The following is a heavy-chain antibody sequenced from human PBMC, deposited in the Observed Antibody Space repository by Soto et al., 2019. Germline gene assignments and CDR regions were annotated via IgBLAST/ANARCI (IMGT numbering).Heavy chain of an antibody. CDR1: GGTFSSYA. D-gene: IGHD4-17*01. CDR3: ARDPYLRLRGPYYFDY. J-gene: IGHJ4*02. CDR2: IIPIFGTA. Sequence: QVQLVQSGAEVKKPGSSVKVSCKASGGTFSSYAISWVRQAPGQGLEWMGGIIPIFGTANYAQKFQGRVTITADESTSTAYMALSSLRSEDTAVYYCARDPYLRLRGPYYFDYWGQGTLVSVSS. V-gene: IGHV1-69*01.